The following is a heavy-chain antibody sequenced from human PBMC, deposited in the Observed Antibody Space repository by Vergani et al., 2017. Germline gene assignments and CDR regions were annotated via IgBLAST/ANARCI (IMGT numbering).Heavy chain of an antibody. Sequence: QVQLQESGPGLVKPSQTLSLTFTVSGGSISSGSYYWSWIRQPAGKGLEWIGRNYTSGSTNYNPALKSRVTVSVDTSKNQFSRKLSSVTAADTAVYYCARDSRDDCWSGYYMDVWGKGTTVTVSS. J-gene: IGHJ6*04. CDR3: ARDSRDDCWSGYYMDV. CDR1: GGSISSGSYY. CDR2: NYTSGST. V-gene: IGHV4-61*02. D-gene: IGHD3-3*01.